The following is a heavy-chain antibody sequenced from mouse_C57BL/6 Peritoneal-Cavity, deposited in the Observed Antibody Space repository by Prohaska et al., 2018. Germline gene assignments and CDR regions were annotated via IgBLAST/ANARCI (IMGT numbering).Heavy chain of an antibody. V-gene: IGHV1-61*01. CDR1: GYTFTSYR. CDR3: ACNYDAMEY. J-gene: IGHJ4*01. Sequence: QVQLQQPGAELVRPGSSVKLSRKASGYTFTSYRMDWVKQRPGQGLEWNGNIYPSDSETYYNQKFKYKATLTVDKSSSTAYMQLSGLTSEDAAVYYCACNYDAMEYWGQGTSVTVSS. CDR2: IYPSDSET. D-gene: IGHD2-1*01.